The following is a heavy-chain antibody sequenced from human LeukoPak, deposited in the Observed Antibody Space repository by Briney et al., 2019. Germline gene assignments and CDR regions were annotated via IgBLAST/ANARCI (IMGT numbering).Heavy chain of an antibody. CDR1: GGSISSSNW. D-gene: IGHD6-13*01. V-gene: IGHV4-4*02. CDR2: IYHSGST. J-gene: IGHJ6*04. Sequence: SETLSLTCAVSGGSISSSNWWSWVRQPPGKGMEWIGEIYHSGSTNYNPSLKSRVTISVDKSKNQFSLKLSSVTAADTAVYYCARATELVGYYGMDVWGKGTTVTVSS. CDR3: ARATELVGYYGMDV.